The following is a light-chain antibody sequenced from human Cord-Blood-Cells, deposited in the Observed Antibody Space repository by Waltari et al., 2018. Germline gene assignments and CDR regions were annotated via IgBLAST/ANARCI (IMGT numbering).Light chain of an antibody. J-gene: IGKJ1*01. CDR2: KAS. V-gene: IGKV1-5*03. CDR3: QQYNSYXRT. CDR1: QSISSW. Sequence: DIQMTQSPSTLSASVXDRVXXTCRASQSISSWLAWYQQKPGKAPKLLIYKASSLESGVPSRFSGSGSGTEFTLTISSLQPDDFATYYCQQYNSYXRTFGXGTKVEIK.